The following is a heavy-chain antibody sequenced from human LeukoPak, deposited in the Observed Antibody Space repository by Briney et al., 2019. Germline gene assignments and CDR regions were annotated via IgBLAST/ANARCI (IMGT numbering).Heavy chain of an antibody. J-gene: IGHJ3*02. CDR1: GYSFTSYW. Sequence: GESLKISRKGSGYSFTSYWIGWVRQMPGKGLEWMGIIYPGDSDTRYSPSFQGQVPISADKSISTAYLQGSSLKASDTAMYYCARPYDSVSGAFDIWGQGTMVTVSS. D-gene: IGHD5/OR15-5a*01. CDR3: ARPYDSVSGAFDI. V-gene: IGHV5-51*01. CDR2: IYPGDSDT.